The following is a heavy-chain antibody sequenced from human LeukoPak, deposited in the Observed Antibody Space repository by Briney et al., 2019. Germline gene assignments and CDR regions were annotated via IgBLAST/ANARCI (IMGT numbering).Heavy chain of an antibody. D-gene: IGHD6-13*01. CDR2: INPNSGGT. V-gene: IGHV1-2*04. CDR1: GYTFTGYY. J-gene: IGHJ4*02. CDR3: ARAGSSSWYEGEVFDY. Sequence: ASVKVSCKASGYTFTGYYMHWVRQAPGQGLEWMGWINPNSGGTNYAQKFQGWVTMTRDTSISTANMELSRLRSDDTAVYYCARAGSSSWYEGEVFDYWGQGTLVTVSS.